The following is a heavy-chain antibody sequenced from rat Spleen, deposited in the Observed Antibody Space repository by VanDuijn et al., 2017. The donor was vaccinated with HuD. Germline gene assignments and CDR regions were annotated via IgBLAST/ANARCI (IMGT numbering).Heavy chain of an antibody. CDR1: GFTFSNYG. V-gene: IGHV5-29*01. J-gene: IGHJ2*01. Sequence: EVQLVESGGGLVQPGRSLKLSCAASGFTFSNYGMAWVRQAPTKGLEWVATIIFDGSGSYYRESVKGRFTISRDSGKSTLYLQMDSLRSEDTGTYYCTRENWKPDYWGQGVMVTVSS. CDR3: TRENWKPDY. D-gene: IGHD4-2*01. CDR2: IIFDGSGS.